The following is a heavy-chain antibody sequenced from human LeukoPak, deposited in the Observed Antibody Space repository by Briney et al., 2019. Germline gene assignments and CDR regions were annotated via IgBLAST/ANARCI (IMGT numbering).Heavy chain of an antibody. V-gene: IGHV3-30*18. CDR2: ISYDGSNK. CDR1: GFTFSSYG. D-gene: IGHD6-6*01. J-gene: IGHJ4*02. CDR3: AKMLDNSSPRDY. Sequence: GGPLRLSCAASGFTFSSYGMHWVRQAPGKGLEWVAVISYDGSNKYYADSVKGRFTISRDNSKNTLYLQMNSLRAEDTAVYYCAKMLDNSSPRDYWGQGTLVTVSS.